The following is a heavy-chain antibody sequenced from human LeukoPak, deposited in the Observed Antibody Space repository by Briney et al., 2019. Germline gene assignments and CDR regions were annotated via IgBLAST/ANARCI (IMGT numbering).Heavy chain of an antibody. CDR1: GFTFSGSA. CDR2: IRSKANSYAT. J-gene: IGHJ4*02. D-gene: IGHD2-2*01. Sequence: GGSLRLSCAASGFTFSGSAMHWVRQASGKGLEWVGRIRSKANSYATAYAASVKGRITISRDDSKNTAYLQMNSLKTEDTAVYYCTRHAHCSSTSCFIDYWGQGTLVTVSS. CDR3: TRHAHCSSTSCFIDY. V-gene: IGHV3-73*01.